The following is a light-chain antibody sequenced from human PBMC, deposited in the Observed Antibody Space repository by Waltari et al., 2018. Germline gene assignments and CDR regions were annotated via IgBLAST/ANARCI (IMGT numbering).Light chain of an antibody. V-gene: IGLV3-25*03. J-gene: IGLJ3*02. Sequence: SYELTQPPSVSVSPGQTARITCSGNALSFQYTFWYQQKPGQAPLLVIYKDRERPSGIPERFSGSSSGTLVTLTISGVQAEDEADYYCQSADSTSNYRMFGGGTKLTVL. CDR1: ALSFQY. CDR2: KDR. CDR3: QSADSTSNYRM.